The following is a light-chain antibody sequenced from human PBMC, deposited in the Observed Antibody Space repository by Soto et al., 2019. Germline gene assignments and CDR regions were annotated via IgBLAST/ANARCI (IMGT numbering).Light chain of an antibody. Sequence: EIVLTQSPGTLSLSPGERATLSCRASQSVSRSYLAWWQQKPGQAPRLLIYGASSRATGIPDRFSGGGSGTDFTLTIIRLEAEDFEVYYCQQFSSYPLTFGGGTKVDIK. J-gene: IGKJ4*01. V-gene: IGKV3-20*01. CDR1: QSVSRSY. CDR3: QQFSSYPLT. CDR2: GAS.